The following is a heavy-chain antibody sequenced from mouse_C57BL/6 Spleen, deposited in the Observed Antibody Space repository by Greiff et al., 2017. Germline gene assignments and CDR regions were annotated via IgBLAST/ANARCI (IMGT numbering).Heavy chain of an antibody. CDR3: VPIYYDYDGAWFAY. D-gene: IGHD2-4*01. V-gene: IGHV1-39*01. Sequence: EVQLMESGPELVKPGASVKISCKASGYSFTDYNMNWVKQSNGKSLEWIGVINPNYGTTSYNQKFKGKATLTVDQSSSTAYMQLNSLTSEDSAVYYCVPIYYDYDGAWFAYWGQGTLVTVSA. CDR2: INPNYGTT. J-gene: IGHJ3*01. CDR1: GYSFTDYN.